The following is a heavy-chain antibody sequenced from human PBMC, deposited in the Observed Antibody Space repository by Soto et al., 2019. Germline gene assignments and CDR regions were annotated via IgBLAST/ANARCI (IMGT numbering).Heavy chain of an antibody. Sequence: SVKVSCKASGYTFTSYGISWVRQAPGQGLEWMGWISAYNGNTNYAQKLQGRVTMTTDTSTSTAYMELRSLRSDDTAVYYCARDRQYYYDSSGYYFWFDLWGQGTLVTVSS. D-gene: IGHD3-22*01. J-gene: IGHJ5*02. V-gene: IGHV1-18*01. CDR2: ISAYNGNT. CDR3: ARDRQYYYDSSGYYFWFDL. CDR1: GYTFTSYG.